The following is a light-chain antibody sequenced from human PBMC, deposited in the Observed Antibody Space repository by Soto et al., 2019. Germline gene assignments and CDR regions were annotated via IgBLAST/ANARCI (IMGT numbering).Light chain of an antibody. CDR1: SRDVGGYTH. V-gene: IGLV2-14*01. CDR3: SSYTTSTTWV. CDR2: EVF. Sequence: QSVLTQPASVSGSPGQSITISCTGTSRDVGGYTHVSWYQQHPGKAPKLLIYEVFNQPSGISNRFSASKSGNTASLTISGLQAEDEADYYCSSYTTSTTWVFGGGTKLTVL. J-gene: IGLJ3*02.